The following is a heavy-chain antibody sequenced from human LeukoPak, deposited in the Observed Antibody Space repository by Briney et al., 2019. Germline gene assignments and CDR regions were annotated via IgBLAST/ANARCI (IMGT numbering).Heavy chain of an antibody. D-gene: IGHD5-12*01. CDR2: IIPIFGTA. Sequence: SVKVSCKASGGTFSSYAISWVRQAPGQGLEWMGGIIPIFGTANYAQKFQGRVTITADKSTSTAYMVLSSLRSEDTAVYYCARSLLKGSGYDPFDYWGQGTLVTVSS. CDR3: ARSLLKGSGYDPFDY. J-gene: IGHJ4*02. V-gene: IGHV1-69*06. CDR1: GGTFSSYA.